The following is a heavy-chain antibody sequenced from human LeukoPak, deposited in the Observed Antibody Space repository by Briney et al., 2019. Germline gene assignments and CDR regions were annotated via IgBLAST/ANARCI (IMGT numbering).Heavy chain of an antibody. D-gene: IGHD5-24*01. Sequence: GGSLRLSCAASGFTFSTSPMHWVRQAPGKGLQWVSAISGGGGGTYYADSVKGRFTISRDNSRNTLYLQMNSLRPEDTAVYYCAKAEGDGFNSNFDYWGQGTLVTVSS. J-gene: IGHJ4*02. V-gene: IGHV3-23*01. CDR1: GFTFSTSP. CDR2: ISGGGGGT. CDR3: AKAEGDGFNSNFDY.